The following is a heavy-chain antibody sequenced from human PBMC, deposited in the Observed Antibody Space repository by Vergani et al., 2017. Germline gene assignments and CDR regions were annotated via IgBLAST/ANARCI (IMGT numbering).Heavy chain of an antibody. D-gene: IGHD2-2*01. Sequence: QVQLQESGPGLVKPSQTLSLTRTVSGGSISSAGYFWSWIRQHPGKGLELIGYIYHSGSAYYNPSLESRVTMSVDTSKNQFSLNLNSVTASDTAVYYCARIPRGYCSSVICFPFDHWGQGSLVTVSS. CDR1: GGSISSAGYF. J-gene: IGHJ4*02. V-gene: IGHV4-31*03. CDR2: IYHSGSA. CDR3: ARIPRGYCSSVICFPFDH.